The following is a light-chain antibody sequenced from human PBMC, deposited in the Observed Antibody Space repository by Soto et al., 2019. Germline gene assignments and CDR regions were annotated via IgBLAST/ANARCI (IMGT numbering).Light chain of an antibody. Sequence: DIQMTQSPSTLSASVGDRVTITCRASQSISSWLAWYQQKPGKAPKLLIYKASSLESGVPSRFSGSGSGTEVTLTSSSVQPDDVSTYYCEQYNSYSLTFDEGTKVEIK. V-gene: IGKV1-5*03. CDR3: EQYNSYSLT. CDR1: QSISSW. CDR2: KAS. J-gene: IGKJ1*01.